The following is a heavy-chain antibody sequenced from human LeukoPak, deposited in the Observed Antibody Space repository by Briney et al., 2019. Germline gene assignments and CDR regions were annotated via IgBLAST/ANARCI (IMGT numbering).Heavy chain of an antibody. V-gene: IGHV1-2*02. CDR2: INPNSGGT. D-gene: IGHD3-22*01. Sequence: ASVKVSCKASGYTFTGYYMNWVRQAPGQGLEWMGWINPNSGGTNYAQKFQGRVTMTRDTSISTAYMELSRLRSDDTAVYYCHYYDSSGYYSDDAFDIWGQGTMVTVSS. CDR1: GYTFTGYY. CDR3: HYYDSSGYYSDDAFDI. J-gene: IGHJ3*02.